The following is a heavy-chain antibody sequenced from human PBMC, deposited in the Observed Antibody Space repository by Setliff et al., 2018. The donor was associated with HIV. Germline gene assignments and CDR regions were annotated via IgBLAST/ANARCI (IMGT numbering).Heavy chain of an antibody. D-gene: IGHD3-16*02. CDR2: IRSKAYGGTT. V-gene: IGHV3-49*04. Sequence: GSLRLSCAASGFTFGDYAMSWVRQAPGKGLEWVGFIRSKAYGGTTEYAAYVEGRFTISRDDSKSITYLQMTSLKTDDTAVYYCNLEDLYVWGSYHLDHFDYWGQGTLVTVSS. J-gene: IGHJ4*02. CDR1: GFTFGDYA. CDR3: NLEDLYVWGSYHLDHFDY.